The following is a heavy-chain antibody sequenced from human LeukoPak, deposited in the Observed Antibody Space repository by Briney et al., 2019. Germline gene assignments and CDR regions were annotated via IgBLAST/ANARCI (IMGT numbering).Heavy chain of an antibody. J-gene: IGHJ4*02. V-gene: IGHV4-59*12. Sequence: SETLSLTCTVSGGSISSYYWSWIRQPPGKGLEWIGYIYYSGSTNYNPSLKSRVTISVDTSKNQFSLKLSSVTAADTAVYYCARDFVVAATDYFDYWGQGTLVTVSS. CDR2: IYYSGST. CDR1: GGSISSYY. D-gene: IGHD2-15*01. CDR3: ARDFVVAATDYFDY.